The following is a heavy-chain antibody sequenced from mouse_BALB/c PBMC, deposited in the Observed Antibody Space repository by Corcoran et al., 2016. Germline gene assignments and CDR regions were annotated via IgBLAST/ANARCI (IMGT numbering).Heavy chain of an antibody. CDR1: GYTFTNNE. CDR3: ARRSRYGSLDV. D-gene: IGHD1-1*01. Sequence: QNQLVQSGPELKKPGETDKIYCKTSGYTFTNNEMNWVKQAPGKGLKWMVWINTYTGEPTYADDFKGRFAFSLETSASTAYLQINNLKNEDTATYGCARRSRYGSLDVCGAGTTVAVS. J-gene: IGHJ1*01. V-gene: IGHV9-3-1*01. CDR2: INTYTGEP.